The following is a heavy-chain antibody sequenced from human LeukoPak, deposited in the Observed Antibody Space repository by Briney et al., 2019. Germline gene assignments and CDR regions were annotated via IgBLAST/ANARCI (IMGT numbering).Heavy chain of an antibody. V-gene: IGHV4-4*07. Sequence: SETLSLTCTVSDGSISSYYWSWIRQPAGNGLEWIGRIYTSGSTNYNPSLKSRVTMSVATSKNQFSLKRSSVTAADTAVYYCARDTGSGYDFGGFDYWGQGTLVTVSS. J-gene: IGHJ4*02. CDR3: ARDTGSGYDFGGFDY. CDR2: IYTSGST. CDR1: DGSISSYY. D-gene: IGHD5-12*01.